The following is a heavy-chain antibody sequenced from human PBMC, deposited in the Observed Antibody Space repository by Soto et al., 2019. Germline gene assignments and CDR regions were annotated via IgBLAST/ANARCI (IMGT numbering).Heavy chain of an antibody. Sequence: SETLSLTCAVYGGSFSGYYWSWIRQPPGNGLEWMGEINHSGSTNYNPSLKSRVTISVDTSKNQFSLKLSSVTAADTAVYYCARFRKKGSSGYYYYYGMDVWGQGTTVTVSS. J-gene: IGHJ6*02. D-gene: IGHD6-6*01. CDR2: INHSGST. V-gene: IGHV4-34*01. CDR3: ARFRKKGSSGYYYYYGMDV. CDR1: GGSFSGYY.